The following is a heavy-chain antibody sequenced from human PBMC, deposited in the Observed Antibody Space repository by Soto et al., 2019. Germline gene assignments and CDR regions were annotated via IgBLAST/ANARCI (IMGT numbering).Heavy chain of an antibody. V-gene: IGHV1-18*01. D-gene: IGHD1-1*01. CDR1: GYGFTTYG. Sequence: QVHLVQSGAEVKKPGASVKVSCKGSGYGFTTYGITWVRQAPGQGLEWMAWISAHNGNTNYAQKLQGRVIVTRDTSTSKAYMGVRSLRSDDTAVDYCARGRYGDYWGQGALVTVSS. CDR3: ARGRYGDY. J-gene: IGHJ4*02. CDR2: ISAHNGNT.